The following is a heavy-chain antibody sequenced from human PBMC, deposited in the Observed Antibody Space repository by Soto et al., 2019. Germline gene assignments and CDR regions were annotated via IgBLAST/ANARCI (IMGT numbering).Heavy chain of an antibody. CDR3: ARIVFTWFDP. D-gene: IGHD3-22*01. V-gene: IGHV4-39*01. CDR1: GGSISSSSYY. CDR2: RYYSGST. J-gene: IGHJ5*02. Sequence: TLSLTCTVSGGSISSSSYYWGWIRQPPGKGLEWIGSRYYSGSTYYNPSLKSRVTISVDTSKNQFSLKLSSVTAADTAVYYCARIVFTWFDPWGQGTLVTVSS.